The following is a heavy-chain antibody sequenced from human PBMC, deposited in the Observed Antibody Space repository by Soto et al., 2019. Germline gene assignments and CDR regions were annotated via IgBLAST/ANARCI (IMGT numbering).Heavy chain of an antibody. V-gene: IGHV3-7*04. CDR2: IKEDGGKT. CDR1: GLTLSRYW. D-gene: IGHD3-22*01. CDR3: SRDYYGPGPD. Sequence: EVQLVESGGGLVQPGGSLRLSCVASGLTLSRYWMSWVRQAPGKGLEWVAKIKEDGGKTYYVDSVKGRFTISRDNAKNSVYLQMTSLRVENTAVYYCSRDYYGPGPDWGQGTLVIVSS. J-gene: IGHJ4*02.